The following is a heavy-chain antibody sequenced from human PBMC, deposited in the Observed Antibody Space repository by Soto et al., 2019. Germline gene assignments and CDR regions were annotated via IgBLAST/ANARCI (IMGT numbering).Heavy chain of an antibody. J-gene: IGHJ4*02. CDR3: SNYHVEPASVGFYY. CDR2: LYSGGQT. Sequence: GGSLRLSCAVSSFNFDNSYMSWARQAPDKGLEWVSILYSGGQTYYTESVRGRFTISRDISKNTLNLQLNRRNADDAAVYYCSNYHVEPASVGFYYWAQETLVTVSA. V-gene: IGHV3-53*01. CDR1: SFNFDNSY. D-gene: IGHD3-10*02.